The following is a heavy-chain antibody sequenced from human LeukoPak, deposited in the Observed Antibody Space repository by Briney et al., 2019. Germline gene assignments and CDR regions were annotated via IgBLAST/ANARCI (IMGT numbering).Heavy chain of an antibody. CDR3: ARHRSYGDIDY. J-gene: IGHJ4*02. D-gene: IGHD4-17*01. Sequence: PSETLSPTCAVYGGSFSGYYWSWIRQPPGKGLEWIGEINHSGSTNYNPSLKSRVTISVDTSKNQFSLKLSSVTAADTAVYYCARHRSYGDIDYWGQGTLVTVSS. CDR2: INHSGST. V-gene: IGHV4-34*01. CDR1: GGSFSGYY.